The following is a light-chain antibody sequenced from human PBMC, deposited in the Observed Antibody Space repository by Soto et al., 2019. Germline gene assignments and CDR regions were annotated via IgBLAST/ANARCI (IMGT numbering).Light chain of an antibody. Sequence: SVLTQSPATLSLSPGERATLSCRASHSVGRHLAWYQHKPGQAPRLLIYDIFNRASGTPARFSGSGSETDFTLTISSLEPEDSAVYYCQRRGEWLRTFGPGTELEIK. CDR3: QRRGEWLRT. CDR1: HSVGRH. J-gene: IGKJ3*01. CDR2: DIF. V-gene: IGKV3-11*01.